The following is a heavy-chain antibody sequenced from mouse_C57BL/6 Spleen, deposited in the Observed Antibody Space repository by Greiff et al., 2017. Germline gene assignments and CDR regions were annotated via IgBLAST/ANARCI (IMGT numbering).Heavy chain of an antibody. V-gene: IGHV1-5*01. J-gene: IGHJ4*01. CDR2: IYPGNSDT. CDR3: TRPGDYYGSKDYAMDY. D-gene: IGHD1-1*01. CDR1: GYTFTSYW. Sequence: EVQRVESGTVLARPGASVKMSCKTSGYTFTSYWMHWVKQRPGQGLEWIGAIYPGNSDTSYNQKFKGKANLTAVTSASTAYMELSSLTNEDSAVYYCTRPGDYYGSKDYAMDYWGQGTSVTVSS.